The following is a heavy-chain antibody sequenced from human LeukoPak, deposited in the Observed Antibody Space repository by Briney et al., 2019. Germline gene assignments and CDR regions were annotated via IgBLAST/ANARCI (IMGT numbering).Heavy chain of an antibody. CDR3: ARSIAGNYPRDY. D-gene: IGHD1-14*01. CDR1: GYTFTSYG. J-gene: IGHJ4*02. Sequence: ASVKVSCKASGYTFTSYGISWVRQAPGQGLEWMGWISACNGNTNYAQKLQGRVTMTTDTSTSTAYMELRSLRSDDTAVYYCARSIAGNYPRDYWGQGTLVTVSS. V-gene: IGHV1-18*01. CDR2: ISACNGNT.